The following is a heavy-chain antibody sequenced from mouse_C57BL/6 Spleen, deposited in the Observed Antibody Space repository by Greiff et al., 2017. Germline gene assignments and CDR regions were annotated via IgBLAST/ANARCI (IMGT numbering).Heavy chain of an antibody. Sequence: QVQLKESGAELVRPGASVTLSCKASGYTFTDYEMIWVKQTPVHGLEWIGANDPETGGTAYNQKFKGKAILTAAKSSSTAYMELRSLTSEDSAVYYCTRKVWDYERYYAMDYWGQVTSVTVSS. CDR1: GYTFTDYE. CDR3: TRKVWDYERYYAMDY. CDR2: NDPETGGT. D-gene: IGHD2-4*01. V-gene: IGHV1-15*01. J-gene: IGHJ4*01.